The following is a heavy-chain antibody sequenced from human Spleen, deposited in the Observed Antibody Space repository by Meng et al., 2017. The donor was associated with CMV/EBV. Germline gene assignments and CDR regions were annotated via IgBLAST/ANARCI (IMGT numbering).Heavy chain of an antibody. CDR2: IRYDGSNK. CDR1: FAFRRYG. J-gene: IGHJ4*02. CDR3: AKDRENFVVVPAAIDY. Sequence: FAFRRYGMHWVRQAPGKGLEWAAFIRYDGSNKYYADSVKGRFTISRDNSKNTLYLQMNSLRAEDTAVYYCAKDRENFVVVPAAIDYWGQGTLVTVSS. V-gene: IGHV3-30*02. D-gene: IGHD2-2*02.